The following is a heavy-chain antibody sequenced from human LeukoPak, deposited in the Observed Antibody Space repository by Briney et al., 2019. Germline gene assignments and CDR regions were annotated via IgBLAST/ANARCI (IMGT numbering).Heavy chain of an antibody. CDR3: AKQLGYCSDGSCYFPY. Sequence: GGSLRLSCAASEFTFSDYAIHWLRHRPGKGLECLAVISGDASETYYASSVQGRFTISRDNSKSTLCLQMNSLRAEDTAVYYCAKQLGYCSDGSCYFPYWGQGTLVTVSS. J-gene: IGHJ4*02. CDR1: EFTFSDYA. V-gene: IGHV3-30*04. D-gene: IGHD2-15*01. CDR2: ISGDASET.